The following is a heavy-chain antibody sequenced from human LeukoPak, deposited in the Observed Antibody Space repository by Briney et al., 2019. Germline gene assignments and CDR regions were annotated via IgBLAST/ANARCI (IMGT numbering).Heavy chain of an antibody. Sequence: PGGSLRLSCEASGFTFSNYNMNWVRQAPGKELEWVSSITSTSSYIYYADSVKGRFTISRDNAKNSLYLQMNSLRAEDTAVYYCARDYTESSGSYYNYYYYYMDVWGKGTTVTVSS. CDR1: GFTFSNYN. J-gene: IGHJ6*03. V-gene: IGHV3-21*01. CDR3: ARDYTESSGSYYNYYYYYMDV. CDR2: ITSTSSYI. D-gene: IGHD3-10*01.